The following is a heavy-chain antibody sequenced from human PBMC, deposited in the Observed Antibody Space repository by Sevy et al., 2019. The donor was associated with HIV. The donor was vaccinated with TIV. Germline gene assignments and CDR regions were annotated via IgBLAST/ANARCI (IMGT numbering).Heavy chain of an antibody. CDR1: GFAFSTYG. CDR2: IWYEGINK. V-gene: IGHV3-33*01. J-gene: IGHJ4*01. D-gene: IGHD3-10*01. CDR3: ARERRSSGIDY. Sequence: GGSLRLSCTASGFAFSTYGMHWVRQAPGKGLEWVAIIWYEGINKDYAEPVRGRFTSSRDNSKNTLYLQMNSLRVDDTAVYYCARERRSSGIDYWGQGTLVTVSS.